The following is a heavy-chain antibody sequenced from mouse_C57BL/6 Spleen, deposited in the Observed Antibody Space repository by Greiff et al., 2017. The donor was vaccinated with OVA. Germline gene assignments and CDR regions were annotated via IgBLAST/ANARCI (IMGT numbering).Heavy chain of an antibody. J-gene: IGHJ2*01. CDR2: ISGGGGNT. CDR1: GFTFSSYT. CDR3: SRHNGYYDYFDY. Sequence: EVMLVESGGGLVKPGGSLKLSCAASGFTFSSYTMSWVRQTPEKRLEWVATISGGGGNTYYPDNVKGRFTISRDNAKNTLYLQMDSMRSKDTAVYYCSRHNGYYDYFDYWGQGTTLTVSS. D-gene: IGHD2-3*01. V-gene: IGHV5-9*01.